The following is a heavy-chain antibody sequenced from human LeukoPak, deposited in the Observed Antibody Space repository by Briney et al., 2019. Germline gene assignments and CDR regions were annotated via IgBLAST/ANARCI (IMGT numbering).Heavy chain of an antibody. Sequence: GGTLRLSCAASGFTFSSHGMNWVREAPGKGLEWVSGISGSGGRTYYADSVKGRFTISRDNSNHMLYLQMNSLIAEYTAIYYCAKDDDWLRFVHWGRGTPVSVSS. V-gene: IGHV3-23*01. D-gene: IGHD5-12*01. J-gene: IGHJ4*02. CDR1: GFTFSSHG. CDR2: ISGSGGRT. CDR3: AKDDDWLRFVH.